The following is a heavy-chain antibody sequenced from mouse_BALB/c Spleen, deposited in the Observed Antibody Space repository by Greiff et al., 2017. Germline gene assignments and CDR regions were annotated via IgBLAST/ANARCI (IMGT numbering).Heavy chain of an antibody. D-gene: IGHD2-2*01. CDR2: IYPGSGST. J-gene: IGHJ4*01. V-gene: IGHV1-55*01. CDR1: GYNFTSYW. Sequence: QVQLQQPGAELVKPGTSVKLSCKASGYNFTSYWINWVKLRPGQGLEWIGDIYPGSGSTNYNEKFKSKATLTVDTSSSTAYMQLSSLASEDSALYYCAREDYGYDCYAMDYWGQGTSVTVSS. CDR3: AREDYGYDCYAMDY.